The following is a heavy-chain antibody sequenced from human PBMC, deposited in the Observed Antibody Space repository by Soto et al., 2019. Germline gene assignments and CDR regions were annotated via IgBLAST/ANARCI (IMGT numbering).Heavy chain of an antibody. V-gene: IGHV3-30-3*01. CDR1: GFTFSSYA. CDR2: ISYDGSNK. Sequence: QVQLVESGGGVVQPGRSLRLSCAASGFTFSSYAMHWVRQAPGKGLEWVAVISYDGSNKYYADSVKGRFTISRDNSKNTLYLQVNSLRAEDTAVYYCARGGYQLHYFDYWGQGTLVTVSS. D-gene: IGHD2-2*01. J-gene: IGHJ4*02. CDR3: ARGGYQLHYFDY.